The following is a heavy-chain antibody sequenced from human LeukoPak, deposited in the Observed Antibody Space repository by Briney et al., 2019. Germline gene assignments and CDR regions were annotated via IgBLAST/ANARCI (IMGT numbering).Heavy chain of an antibody. CDR3: ARLLAILSY. CDR1: GFTFSSYE. D-gene: IGHD3-3*01. J-gene: IGHJ4*02. Sequence: GGSLRLSCAASGFTFSSYEMNWVRQAPGKGLEWVSYTSSSGTTIYYADSVKGRFTISRDNAKNSLYLQMNSLRAEDTAVYYCARLLAILSYWGQGTLVAVSS. CDR2: TSSSGTTI. V-gene: IGHV3-48*03.